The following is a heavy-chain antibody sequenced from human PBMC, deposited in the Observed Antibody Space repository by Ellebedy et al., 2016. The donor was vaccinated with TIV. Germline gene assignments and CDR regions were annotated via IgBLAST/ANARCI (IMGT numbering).Heavy chain of an antibody. CDR1: GFTFITYG. CDR2: IAYDGGYT. V-gene: IGHV3-30*02. CDR3: ATLTYYYDHSGQYFDY. J-gene: IGHJ4*02. Sequence: GESLKISCAASGFTFITYGMHWVRQAPGKGLEWVAFIAYDGGYTVYEESVTGRFTISRDDSKNTLFLQMSSLRDADTAVYYCATLTYYYDHSGQYFDYWGQGTLVTVSS. D-gene: IGHD3-22*01.